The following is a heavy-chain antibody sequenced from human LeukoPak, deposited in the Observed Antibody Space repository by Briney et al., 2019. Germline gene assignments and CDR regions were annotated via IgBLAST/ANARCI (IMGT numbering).Heavy chain of an antibody. CDR1: GFTFSGYI. V-gene: IGHV3-48*01. Sequence: GGSLRLSCAASGFTFSGYIMNWVRQAPGKGLEWVSFIGTSGNTIYYADSVKGRFTVSRDNAKNSLYLQMNSLRAEDTAVYYCAIDQWLDYWGRGTLVTVSS. CDR2: IGTSGNTI. CDR3: AIDQWLDY. D-gene: IGHD6-19*01. J-gene: IGHJ4*02.